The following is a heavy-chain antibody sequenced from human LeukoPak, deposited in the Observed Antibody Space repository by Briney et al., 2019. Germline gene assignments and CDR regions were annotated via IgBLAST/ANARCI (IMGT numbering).Heavy chain of an antibody. Sequence: GRSLRLSCAASGFTFSSYAMHWVRQAPGKGLEWVAVISYDGSNKYYADSVKGRFAISRDNSKNTLYLQMNSLRAEDTAVYYCARDKLGSGYSSDFDYWGQGTLVTVSS. CDR1: GFTFSSYA. CDR2: ISYDGSNK. V-gene: IGHV3-30*09. CDR3: ARDKLGSGYSSDFDY. D-gene: IGHD6-19*01. J-gene: IGHJ4*02.